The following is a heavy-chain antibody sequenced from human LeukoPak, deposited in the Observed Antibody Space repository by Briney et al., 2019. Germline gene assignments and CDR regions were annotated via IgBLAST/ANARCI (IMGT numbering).Heavy chain of an antibody. V-gene: IGHV4-59*01. D-gene: IGHD5-12*01. J-gene: IGHJ4*02. CDR3: ARYSGYEKGVDY. CDR1: GGSISSYY. Sequence: PSETLSLTCTVSGGSISSYYWSWIRQPPGKGLEWIGYIYYSGSTNYNPSLKSRVTISVDTSKNQFSLKLSSVTAADTAVYYCARYSGYEKGVDYWGQGTLVTVSS. CDR2: IYYSGST.